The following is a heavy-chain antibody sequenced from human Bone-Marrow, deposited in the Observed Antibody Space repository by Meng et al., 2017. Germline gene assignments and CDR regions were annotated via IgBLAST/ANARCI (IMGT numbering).Heavy chain of an antibody. V-gene: IGHV3-21*01. Sequence: GESLKISCAASGFTFSSYSMNWVRQAPGKGLEWVSSISSSSSYIYYADSVKGRFTISRDNAKNSLYLQMNSLRAEDTAVYYCARDLRPYYDFWSGYPYYGMDVWGQGTTVTVPS. D-gene: IGHD3-3*01. CDR1: GFTFSSYS. J-gene: IGHJ6*02. CDR3: ARDLRPYYDFWSGYPYYGMDV. CDR2: ISSSSSYI.